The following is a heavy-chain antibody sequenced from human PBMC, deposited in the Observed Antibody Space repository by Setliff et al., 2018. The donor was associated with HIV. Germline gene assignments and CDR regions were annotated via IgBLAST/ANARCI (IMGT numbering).Heavy chain of an antibody. V-gene: IGHV1-2*06. CDR2: INPNSGGT. J-gene: IGHJ3*02. CDR3: ARGSRVVANDAFDI. Sequence: ASVKVSCKASGYTFTGYYMPWVRQAPGQGLEWMGRINPNSGGTNYPQKFQGRVTMTRDTSISTVYMELSRLRSDDTAVYYCARGSRVVANDAFDIWGQGKMGTVS. CDR1: GYTFTGYY. D-gene: IGHD2-15*01.